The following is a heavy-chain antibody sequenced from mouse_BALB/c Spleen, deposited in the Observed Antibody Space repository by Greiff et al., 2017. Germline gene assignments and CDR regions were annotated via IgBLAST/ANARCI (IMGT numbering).Heavy chain of an antibody. CDR3: AIGDYDFDD. CDR2: IFPGAGST. J-gene: IGHJ2*01. CDR1: GYTFTSYD. V-gene: IGHV1S56*01. Sequence: VQLQQSGAELVKPGASVKLSCKASGYTFTSYDINWVRQRPEQGLEWIGWIFPGAGSTKYNERFKGKATLTTDKSTSTAYMHLSRLTSEDSAVYFCAIGDYDFDDWGQGTTLTVSS. D-gene: IGHD2-4*01.